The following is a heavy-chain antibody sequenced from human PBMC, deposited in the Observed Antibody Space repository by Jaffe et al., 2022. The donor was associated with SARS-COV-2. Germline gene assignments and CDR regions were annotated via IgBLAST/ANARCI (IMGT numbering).Heavy chain of an antibody. V-gene: IGHV4-30-4*01. CDR1: GGSISSGDYY. CDR2: IHSSGTT. Sequence: QVQLQESGPGLVKPSQTLSLTCTVSGGSISSGDYYWGWFRQPPGKGLEWIGYIHSSGTTSYNPSLESRVTISLDTSKNQFSLRLSSVTASDTAVYYCARKPPQYGLDVWGQGTTVTVSS. J-gene: IGHJ6*02. CDR3: ARKPPQYGLDV.